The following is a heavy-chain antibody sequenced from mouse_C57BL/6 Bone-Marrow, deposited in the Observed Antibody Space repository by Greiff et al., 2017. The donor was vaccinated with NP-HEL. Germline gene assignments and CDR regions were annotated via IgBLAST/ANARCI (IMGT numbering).Heavy chain of an antibody. D-gene: IGHD2-3*01. CDR3: ARLDGYTLYFEV. CDR1: GFTFSDYY. J-gene: IGHJ1*03. Sequence: EVKVVESGGGLVQPGGSLKLSCAASGFTFSDYYMYWVRQTPEKRLEWVAYISNGGGSTYYPDTVKGRFTISRDNAKNTLYLQMSRLKSEDTAMYYCARLDGYTLYFEVWGTGTTVTVSS. CDR2: ISNGGGST. V-gene: IGHV5-12*01.